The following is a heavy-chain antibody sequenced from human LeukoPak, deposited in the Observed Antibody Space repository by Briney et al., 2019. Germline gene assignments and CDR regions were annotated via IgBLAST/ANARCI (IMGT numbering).Heavy chain of an antibody. J-gene: IGHJ6*02. CDR2: INPNSGGT. CDR1: GYTFTCYY. V-gene: IGHV1-2*02. Sequence: GASVKASFKASGYTFTCYYMHWVRQAPGQGLEWMGWINPNSGGTNYAQKFQGRVTMTRDTSISTAYMELSRLRSDDTAVYYCRSGPAHYYGMDVWGQGTTVTVSS. CDR3: RSGPAHYYGMDV. D-gene: IGHD6-19*01.